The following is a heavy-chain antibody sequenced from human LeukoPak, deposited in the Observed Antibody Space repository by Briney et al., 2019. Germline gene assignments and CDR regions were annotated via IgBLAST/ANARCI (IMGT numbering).Heavy chain of an antibody. CDR1: GFTFSSHA. CDR3: ARTYDYGVGPPGDAFDN. Sequence: GGSLRLSCAASGFTFSSHAMNWVRQAPGKGLEWIAFIRGRTDTTYYADSVQGRFTISRDNADDSVYLQMDSLRVEDTAVYYCARTYDYGVGPPGDAFDNWGQGTLVTVPS. V-gene: IGHV3-48*01. CDR2: IRGRTDTT. J-gene: IGHJ3*02. D-gene: IGHD3-3*01.